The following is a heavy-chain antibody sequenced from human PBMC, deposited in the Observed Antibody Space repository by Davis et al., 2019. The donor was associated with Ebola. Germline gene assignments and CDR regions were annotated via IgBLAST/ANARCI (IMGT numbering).Heavy chain of an antibody. CDR2: TNTDGGVT. Sequence: HTGGSLRLSCAASGFTFNTFWMHWVRQAPGKGLVWVARTNTDGGVTGYADSVKGRFTISRDNAKNSLYLQMNSLRAEDTAVYYCARGDKYSSGWSLGYYGMDVWGQGTTVTVSS. J-gene: IGHJ6*02. D-gene: IGHD6-19*01. V-gene: IGHV3-74*01. CDR3: ARGDKYSSGWSLGYYGMDV. CDR1: GFTFNTFW.